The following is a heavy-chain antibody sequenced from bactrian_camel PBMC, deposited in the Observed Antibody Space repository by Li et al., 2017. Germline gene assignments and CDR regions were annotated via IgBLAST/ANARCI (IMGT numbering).Heavy chain of an antibody. V-gene: IGHV3S1*01. CDR3: AKAVYDMGSFGS. J-gene: IGHJ6*01. Sequence: HVQLVESGGGSVQAGGSLKLSCTASGSTGIINCMGWFRQAPGKEREWVAGIYAGGGTTYYSDSVKGRFTISHDNAKNMYNPKNMLYLQMNSLKTEDMAIYYCAKAVYDMGSFGSWGQGTQVTVS. CDR1: GSTGIINC. D-gene: IGHD4*01. CDR2: IYAGGGTT.